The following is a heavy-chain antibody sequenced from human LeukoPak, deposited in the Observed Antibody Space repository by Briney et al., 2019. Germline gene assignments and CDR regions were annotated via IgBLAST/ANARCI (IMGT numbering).Heavy chain of an antibody. CDR3: ARGHSSSSGTFDY. D-gene: IGHD6-6*01. CDR1: GGSISSSNW. J-gene: IGHJ4*02. V-gene: IGHV4-4*02. Sequence: SGTLSLTCAVSGGSISSSNWWSWVRQPPGKGLEWIGEIYHSGSTNYNPSLKSRVTISVDKSKNQFSLKPSSVTAADTAVYYCARGHSSSSGTFDYWGQGTLVTVSS. CDR2: IYHSGST.